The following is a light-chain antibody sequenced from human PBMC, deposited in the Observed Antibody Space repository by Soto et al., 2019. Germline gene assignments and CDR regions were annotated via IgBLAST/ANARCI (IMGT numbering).Light chain of an antibody. J-gene: IGLJ1*01. Sequence: QSALTQPRSVSGSPGQSVTISCTGTSSDVGGYNDVSWYQQHPGKAPKLMIYDVSRRPSGVPDRFSGSKSGNTASLTISGLQAEDEADYYYCSYAGSYTFDFGTGTKVTVL. CDR1: SSDVGGYND. V-gene: IGLV2-11*01. CDR2: DVS. CDR3: CSYAGSYTFD.